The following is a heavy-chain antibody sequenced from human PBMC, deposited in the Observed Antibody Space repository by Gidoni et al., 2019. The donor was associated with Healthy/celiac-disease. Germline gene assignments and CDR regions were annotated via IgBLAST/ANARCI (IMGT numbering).Heavy chain of an antibody. CDR3: TRRVQYGSGSYHFDY. Sequence: EVQLVESGGGLVQPGGSLKLSCAASGFTFSGSAMHWVRQASGKGLEWVGSIRSKANSYATAYAASVKGRFTISRDDSKNTAYLQMNSLKTEDTAVYYCTRRVQYGSGSYHFDYWGQGTLVTVSS. D-gene: IGHD3-10*01. J-gene: IGHJ4*02. V-gene: IGHV3-73*01. CDR1: GFTFSGSA. CDR2: IRSKANSYAT.